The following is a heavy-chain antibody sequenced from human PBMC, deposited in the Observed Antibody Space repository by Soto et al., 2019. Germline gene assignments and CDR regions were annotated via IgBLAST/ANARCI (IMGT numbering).Heavy chain of an antibody. CDR3: ARVGWRNWFDP. Sequence: SETLSLTCTVSGGSISSSSYSWSWIRQPPGKGLEWIGYIYHSGSTYYNPSLKSRVTISVDRSKNQFSLKLSSVTAADTAVYYCARVGWRNWFDPWGQGTLVTVSS. CDR2: IYHSGST. CDR1: GGSISSSSYS. D-gene: IGHD6-19*01. J-gene: IGHJ5*02. V-gene: IGHV4-30-2*01.